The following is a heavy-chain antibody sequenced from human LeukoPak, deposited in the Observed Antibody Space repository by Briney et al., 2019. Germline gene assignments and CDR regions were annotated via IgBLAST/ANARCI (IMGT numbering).Heavy chain of an antibody. CDR1: GGSFSGYY. D-gene: IGHD3-10*01. CDR3: ATDMVRGANDY. V-gene: IGHV4-34*01. J-gene: IGHJ4*02. Sequence: PSETLSLTCAVYGGSFSGYYWSWIRQPPGKGLEWIGEINHSGSTNYNPSLKSRVTISVDTSKNQFSLKLSSVTAAGTAVYYCATDMVRGANDYWGQGTLVTVSS. CDR2: INHSGST.